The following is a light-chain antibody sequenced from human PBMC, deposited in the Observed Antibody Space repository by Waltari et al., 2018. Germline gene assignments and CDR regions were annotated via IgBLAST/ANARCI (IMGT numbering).Light chain of an antibody. CDR2: GAS. CDR1: QSVSRT. J-gene: IGKJ1*01. V-gene: IGKV3-20*01. Sequence: EIVLTQSPGTLSLSPGERATLSCRASQSVSRTLAWYQQKPGQAPRLLSYGASTRATGIPERFSGGGSGTDFSLTISRLEPEDFAVYYCQHYVRLPATFGQGTKVEIK. CDR3: QHYVRLPAT.